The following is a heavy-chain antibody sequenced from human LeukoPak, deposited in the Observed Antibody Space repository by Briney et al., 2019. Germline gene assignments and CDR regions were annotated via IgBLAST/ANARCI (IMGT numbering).Heavy chain of an antibody. D-gene: IGHD2-2*01. Sequence: PGGSLRLSCAASGFTFSSYWMSWVRQAPGKGLEWVANIKQDGSEKYYVDSVKGRFTISRDNAKNSLYLQMNSLRAEDTAVYYCARDGDIVVVPAAMNVAFDIWGQGTMVTVSS. J-gene: IGHJ3*02. CDR2: IKQDGSEK. CDR1: GFTFSSYW. CDR3: ARDGDIVVVPAAMNVAFDI. V-gene: IGHV3-7*01.